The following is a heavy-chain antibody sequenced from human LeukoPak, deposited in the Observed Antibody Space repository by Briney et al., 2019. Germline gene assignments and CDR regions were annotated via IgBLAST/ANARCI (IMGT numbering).Heavy chain of an antibody. V-gene: IGHV3-30*18. CDR2: LSYDESNN. CDR1: GFTYRSFG. D-gene: IGHD4-17*01. J-gene: IGHJ4*02. CDR3: AKDASTVTLHADY. Sequence: GGSVRLSCASSGFTYRSFGLHWVRQPAGHGLDGVEVLSYDESNNQYAHSVQGRFTISRDNSKSTLYLQMSSLRAEDTAVYYCAKDASTVTLHADYWGQGTLVTVSS.